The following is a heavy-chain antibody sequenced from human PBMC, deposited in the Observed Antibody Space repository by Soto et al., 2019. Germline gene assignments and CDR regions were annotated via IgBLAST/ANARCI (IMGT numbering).Heavy chain of an antibody. CDR2: ISSSSSYI. V-gene: IGHV3-21*01. J-gene: IGHJ3*02. CDR3: ARDIWFGELSNAFDI. D-gene: IGHD3-10*01. CDR1: GFTFSSYS. Sequence: GGSLRLSCAASGFTFSSYSMNWVRQAPGKGLEWVSSISSSSSYIYYADSVKGRFTISRDNAKNSLYLQMNSLRAEDTAVYYCARDIWFGELSNAFDIWGQGTMVTVSS.